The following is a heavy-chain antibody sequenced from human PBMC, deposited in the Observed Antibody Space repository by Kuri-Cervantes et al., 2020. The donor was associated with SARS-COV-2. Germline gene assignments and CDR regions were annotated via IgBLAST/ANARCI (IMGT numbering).Heavy chain of an antibody. D-gene: IGHD4-17*01. CDR1: GYTLTSYG. Sequence: ASVKVSCKASGYTLTSYGISWVRQAPGQGLEWMGWISAYNGNTNYAQKLQGRVTMTTDTSTSTAYMELRSLRSDDTAVYYCARESVDYGDYVGPWRFGQEGEYYYYGMDVWGQGTTVTVSS. J-gene: IGHJ6*02. CDR2: ISAYNGNT. CDR3: ARESVDYGDYVGPWRFGQEGEYYYYGMDV. V-gene: IGHV1-18*04.